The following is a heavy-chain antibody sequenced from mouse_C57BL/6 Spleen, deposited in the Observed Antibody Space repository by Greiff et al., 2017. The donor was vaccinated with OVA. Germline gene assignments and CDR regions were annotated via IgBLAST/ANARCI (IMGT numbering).Heavy chain of an antibody. CDR1: GFTFSDYG. D-gene: IGHD1-1*01. J-gene: IGHJ1*03. Sequence: EVKVVESGGGLVKPGGSLKLSCAASGFTFSDYGMHWVRQAPEKGLEWVAYISSGSSTIYYADTVKGRFTISRDNAKNTLFLQMTSLRSEDTSMYYCARLREGYFDVWGTGTTVTVSS. V-gene: IGHV5-17*01. CDR2: ISSGSSTI. CDR3: ARLREGYFDV.